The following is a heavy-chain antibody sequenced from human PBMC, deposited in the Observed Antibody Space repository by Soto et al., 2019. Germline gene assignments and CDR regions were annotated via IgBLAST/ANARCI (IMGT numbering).Heavy chain of an antibody. CDR1: GGSFIGYY. V-gene: IGHV4-34*01. J-gene: IGHJ4*02. CDR3: ARGGSYDILTGYPYQLEFDH. Sequence: PSETLSLTCAVYGGSFIGYYWSWIRQPPGKGLEWIGEINHSGSTNYNPSLKSRVTISVDTSKNQFSLKLNSVTAADTAVYYCARGGSYDILTGYPYQLEFDHWGQGTLVTVSS. CDR2: INHSGST. D-gene: IGHD3-9*01.